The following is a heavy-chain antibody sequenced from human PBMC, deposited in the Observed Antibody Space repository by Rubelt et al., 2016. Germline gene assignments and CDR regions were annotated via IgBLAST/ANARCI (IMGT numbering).Heavy chain of an antibody. D-gene: IGHD3-10*01. CDR2: INHSGST. V-gene: IGHV4-34*01. CDR3: ARRAYYYGSGSYPFDY. Sequence: QVQLQQWGAGLLKPSETLSLTCAVYGGSFSGYYWSWIRQPPGKGLEWIGEINHSGSTNYNPSLKSQVTISIDTPQNLFSLKLGSVTDADTAVYYCARRAYYYGSGSYPFDYWGQGTLVTVSS. J-gene: IGHJ4*02. CDR1: GGSFSGYY.